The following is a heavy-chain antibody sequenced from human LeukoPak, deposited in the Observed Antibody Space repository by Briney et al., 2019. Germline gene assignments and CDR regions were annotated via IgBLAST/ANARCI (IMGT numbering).Heavy chain of an antibody. J-gene: IGHJ4*02. D-gene: IGHD6-19*01. Sequence: PGGSLRLSCAASGFTFSSYGMHWVRQAPGKGLEWVAVISYDGSNKYYADSVKGRFTISRDNSKNTLYLQMNSLRAEDTAVYYCAKDNRYSSGLDYWGQGTLVTVSS. CDR3: AKDNRYSSGLDY. CDR2: ISYDGSNK. V-gene: IGHV3-30*18. CDR1: GFTFSSYG.